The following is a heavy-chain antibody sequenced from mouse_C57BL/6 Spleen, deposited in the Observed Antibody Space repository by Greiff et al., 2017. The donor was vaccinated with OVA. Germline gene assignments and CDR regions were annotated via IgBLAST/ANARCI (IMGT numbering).Heavy chain of an antibody. CDR3: AREGSLWYFDV. V-gene: IGHV3-6*01. CDR1: GYSFTSCYF. CDR2: IRYDGSN. Sequence: EVQLQESGPGLVKPSQSLSLTCSVTGYSFTSCYFWYWIRQFPGNILELMGFIRYDGSNNYNPYFKNRTTITRDTSKNQFFLKLKSVTTEDTATYYCAREGSLWYFDVWGTGTTVTVSS. J-gene: IGHJ1*03.